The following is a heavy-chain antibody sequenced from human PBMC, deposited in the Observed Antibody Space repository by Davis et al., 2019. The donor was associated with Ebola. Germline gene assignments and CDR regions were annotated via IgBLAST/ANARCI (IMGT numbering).Heavy chain of an antibody. CDR3: ARDGGYNNYYYYGMDV. CDR1: GGSISSYH. Sequence: MPGGSLRLSCTVSGGSISSYHWSWIRQPPGKGLEWIGYIYYSGRANYNPSLKSRVTISVETSKNQFSLKVRSVTAADTAVYYCARDGGYNNYYYYGMDVWGKGTTVTVSS. D-gene: IGHD5-24*01. J-gene: IGHJ6*04. V-gene: IGHV4-59*01. CDR2: IYYSGRA.